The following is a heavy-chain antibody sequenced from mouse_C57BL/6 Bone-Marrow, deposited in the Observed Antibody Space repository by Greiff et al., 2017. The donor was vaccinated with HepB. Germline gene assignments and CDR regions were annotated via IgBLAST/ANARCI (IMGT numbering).Heavy chain of an antibody. D-gene: IGHD2-1*01. CDR1: GFTFSSYA. Sequence: EVHLVESGGGLVKPGGSLKLSCAASGFTFSSYAMSWVRQTPEKRLEWVATISDGGSYTYYPDNVKGRFTISRDNAKNNLYLQMSHLKSEDTAMYYCACNEGFAYWGQGTLVTVSA. CDR3: ACNEGFAY. CDR2: ISDGGSYT. J-gene: IGHJ3*01. V-gene: IGHV5-4*01.